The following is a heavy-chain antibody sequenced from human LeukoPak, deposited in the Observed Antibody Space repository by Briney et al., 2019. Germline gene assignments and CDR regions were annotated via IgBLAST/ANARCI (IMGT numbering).Heavy chain of an antibody. CDR2: ISYDGSNK. V-gene: IGHV3-30*04. J-gene: IGHJ4*02. CDR3: ASGTTVTTQYYFDY. CDR1: GFTFSSYA. D-gene: IGHD4-17*01. Sequence: QSGGSLRLSCAASGFTFSSYAMHWVRQAPGKGLEWVAVISYDGSNKYYADSVKGRFTISRDNSKNTLYLQMNSLRAEDTAVYYCASGTTVTTQYYFDYWGQGTLVTVSS.